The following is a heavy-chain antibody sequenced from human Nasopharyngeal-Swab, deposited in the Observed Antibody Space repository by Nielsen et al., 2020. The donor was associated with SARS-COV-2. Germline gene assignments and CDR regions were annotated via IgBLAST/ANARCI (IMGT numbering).Heavy chain of an antibody. D-gene: IGHD2-2*01. J-gene: IGHJ5*02. Sequence: SDTLSLTCTVSGGSISSSSYYWGWIRQPPGKGLEWIGSIYYSGSTYYNPSLKSRVTISVDTSKNQFSLKLSSVTAADTAVYYCARGPIVVVPAATNWFDPWGQGTLVTVSS. CDR3: ARGPIVVVPAATNWFDP. CDR2: IYYSGST. CDR1: GGSISSSSYY. V-gene: IGHV4-39*07.